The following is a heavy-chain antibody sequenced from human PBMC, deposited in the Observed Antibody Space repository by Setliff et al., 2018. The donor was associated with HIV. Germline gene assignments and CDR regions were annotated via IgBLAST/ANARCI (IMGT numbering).Heavy chain of an antibody. CDR1: GFTFSNFW. D-gene: IGHD3-16*01. CDR2: IKKDGSEI. J-gene: IGHJ5*02. V-gene: IGHV3-7*03. CDR3: ANLWELGA. Sequence: GWSLRLSCAASGFTFSNFWMDWVRQAPGKGLEWVATIKKDGSEIYYVDSVKGRFTISRDNARTSLYLEMSSLRVEDTAVYLCANLWELGAWGQGTLVTVSS.